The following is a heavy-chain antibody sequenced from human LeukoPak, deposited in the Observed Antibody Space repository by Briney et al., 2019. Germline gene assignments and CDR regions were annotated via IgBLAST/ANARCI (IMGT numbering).Heavy chain of an antibody. CDR1: GGSISSYY. D-gene: IGHD5-24*01. J-gene: IGHJ4*02. CDR2: IYYSGST. Sequence: PSETLSLTCTVSGGSISSYYWSWIRQPPGKGLEWIEYIYYSGSTNYNPSLKSRVTISVDTSKNQFSLKLSSVTAADTAVYYCARDLGGAGDGYNHPFDYWGQGTLVTVSS. V-gene: IGHV4-59*01. CDR3: ARDLGGAGDGYNHPFDY.